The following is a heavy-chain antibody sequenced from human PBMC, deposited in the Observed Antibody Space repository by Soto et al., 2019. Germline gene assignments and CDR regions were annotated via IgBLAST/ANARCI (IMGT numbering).Heavy chain of an antibody. CDR1: GFTFSSYA. J-gene: IGHJ4*02. CDR3: ARSLGYSSSWSYFDY. CDR2: ISYDGSNK. D-gene: IGHD6-13*01. V-gene: IGHV3-30-3*01. Sequence: QVQLVESGGGVVQPGRSLRLSCAASGFTFSSYAMHWVRQAPGKGLEWVAVISYDGSNKYYADSVKGRFTISRDNSKNTLYLQMNSLRAEDTAVYYCARSLGYSSSWSYFDYWGQGTLVTVSS.